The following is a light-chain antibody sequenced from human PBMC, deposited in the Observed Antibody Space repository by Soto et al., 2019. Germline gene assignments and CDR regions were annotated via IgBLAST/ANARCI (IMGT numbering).Light chain of an antibody. Sequence: EIVLTQSPGTLSLSPGERATLSCRASHSVSSSYLAWYQQKPGQAPRLLIYAASNRATGIPDRFSGSRSGTDFTLTISRLEPEDFAVYYCQQYGSSPPWTFAQGTKVEIK. CDR1: HSVSSSY. J-gene: IGKJ1*01. CDR2: AAS. CDR3: QQYGSSPPWT. V-gene: IGKV3-20*01.